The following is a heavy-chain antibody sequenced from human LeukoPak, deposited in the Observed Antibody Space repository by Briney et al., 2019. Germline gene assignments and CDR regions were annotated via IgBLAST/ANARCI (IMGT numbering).Heavy chain of an antibody. V-gene: IGHV3-48*03. CDR2: ISSSSSTI. CDR1: GFTCSSYE. J-gene: IGHJ6*04. CDR3: AELGITMIGGV. Sequence: GGSLILSFASSGFTCSSYEMNWVRQAPGKGLERVYYISSSSSTIYYAVSVQGRFTIARDNDKNSLDLQMDSVRAEDADFYYCAELGITMIGGVWGKGTTVTISS. D-gene: IGHD3-10*02.